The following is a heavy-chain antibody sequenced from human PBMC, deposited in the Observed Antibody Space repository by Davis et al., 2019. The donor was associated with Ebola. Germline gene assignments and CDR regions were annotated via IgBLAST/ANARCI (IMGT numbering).Heavy chain of an antibody. J-gene: IGHJ4*02. CDR2: IWYDGSNK. V-gene: IGHV3-33*01. CDR3: AREKYDILTGYYLDY. D-gene: IGHD3-9*01. Sequence: GGFLRLSCAASGFTFSSYGMHWVRQAPGKGLEWVAVIWYDGSNKYYADSVKGRFTISRDNSKNTLYLQMNSLRAEDTAVYYCAREKYDILTGYYLDYWGQGTLVTVSS. CDR1: GFTFSSYG.